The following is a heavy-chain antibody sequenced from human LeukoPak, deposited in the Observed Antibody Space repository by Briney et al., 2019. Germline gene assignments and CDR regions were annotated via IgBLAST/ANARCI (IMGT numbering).Heavy chain of an antibody. Sequence: SETLSLTCAVYGGSFSGYYWSWIRQPPGKGLEWIGEINHSGSTNYNPSLKSRVTISVDTSKNQFSLKLSSVTAADTAVYYCARHRLSGDGSGSLAYWGLGTLVTVSS. V-gene: IGHV4-34*01. CDR2: INHSGST. J-gene: IGHJ4*02. CDR3: ARHRLSGDGSGSLAY. CDR1: GGSFSGYY. D-gene: IGHD3-10*01.